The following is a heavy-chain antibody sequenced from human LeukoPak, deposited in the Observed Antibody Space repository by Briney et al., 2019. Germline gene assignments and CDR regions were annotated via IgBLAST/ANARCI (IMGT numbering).Heavy chain of an antibody. CDR1: GHTLSELT. D-gene: IGHD4-11*01. V-gene: IGHV1-24*01. CDR2: FDPENDER. CDR3: ATEMTSAVPDY. Sequence: ASVKVSCKVSGHTLSELTMYWVRQAPGKGLEWMGGFDPENDERMYARNFRGRVTMTEDTSTDTAYMELSSLRSEDTAVYFCATEMTSAVPDYWGQGTLITVSS. J-gene: IGHJ4*02.